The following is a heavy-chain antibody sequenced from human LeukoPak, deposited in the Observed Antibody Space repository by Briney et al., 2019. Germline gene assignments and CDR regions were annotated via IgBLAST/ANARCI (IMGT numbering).Heavy chain of an antibody. D-gene: IGHD5-24*01. CDR2: ISAYNGNT. Sequence: ASVKVSCKASGYTFTSYGISWVRQAPVQGLEWMGWISAYNGNTNYAQKLQGRVTMTTDTSTSTAYMELRSLRSDDTAVYYCARDLDGYNYSDEYFQHWGQGTLVTVSS. J-gene: IGHJ1*01. V-gene: IGHV1-18*01. CDR3: ARDLDGYNYSDEYFQH. CDR1: GYTFTSYG.